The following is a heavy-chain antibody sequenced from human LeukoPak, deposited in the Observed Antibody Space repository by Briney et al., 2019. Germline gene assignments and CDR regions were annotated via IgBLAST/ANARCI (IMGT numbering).Heavy chain of an antibody. CDR1: GGSISSSNW. J-gene: IGHJ5*02. CDR2: IYTSGST. CDR3: ARDSVNYDILTGSAVYNWFDP. D-gene: IGHD3-9*01. V-gene: IGHV4-61*02. Sequence: SETLSLTCAVSGGSISSSNWWTWIRQPAGKGLEWIGRIYTSGSTNYNPSLKSRVTISVDTSKNQFSLKLSSVTAADTAVYYCARDSVNYDILTGSAVYNWFDPWGQGTLVTVSS.